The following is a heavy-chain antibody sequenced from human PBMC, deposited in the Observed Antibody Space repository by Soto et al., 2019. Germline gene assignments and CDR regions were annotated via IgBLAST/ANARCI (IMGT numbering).Heavy chain of an antibody. Sequence: SETLSLTCAVSGDSITSSYYWSWIRQPPGKGLEWIGYIYYSGSTNYNPSLKSRVTISVDTSKNQFSLKLSSVTAADTAVYYCARTDYGDYRTDKYYFDYWGQGTLVTVSS. CDR2: IYYSGST. J-gene: IGHJ4*02. CDR3: ARTDYGDYRTDKYYFDY. D-gene: IGHD4-17*01. CDR1: GDSITSSYY. V-gene: IGHV4-59*01.